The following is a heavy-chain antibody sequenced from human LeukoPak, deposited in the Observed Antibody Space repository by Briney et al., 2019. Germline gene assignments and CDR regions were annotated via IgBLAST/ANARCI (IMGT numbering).Heavy chain of an antibody. CDR2: IIPIFGTA. J-gene: IGHJ2*01. D-gene: IGHD4-11*01. CDR3: ARGGSTVTYWYFDL. CDR1: GGTFSSYA. V-gene: IGHV1-69*05. Sequence: SVKVSCEASGGTFSSYAISWVRQAPGQGLEWMGGIIPIFGTANYAQKFQGRVTITTDESTSTAYMELSSLRSEDTAVYYCARGGSTVTYWYFDLWGRGTLVTVSS.